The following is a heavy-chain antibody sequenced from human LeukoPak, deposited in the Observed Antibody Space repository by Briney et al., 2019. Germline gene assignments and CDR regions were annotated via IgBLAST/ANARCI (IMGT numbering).Heavy chain of an antibody. CDR3: AREYSGGWYNWFDP. Sequence: GGSLRLSCAASGFTFSSYAMHWVRQAPGKGLEWVAVISYDGSNKYYADSVKGRFTISRDNSKNTLYPQMNSLRAEDTAVYYCAREYSGGWYNWFDPWGQGTLVTVSS. CDR2: ISYDGSNK. CDR1: GFTFSSYA. D-gene: IGHD6-19*01. V-gene: IGHV3-30-3*01. J-gene: IGHJ5*02.